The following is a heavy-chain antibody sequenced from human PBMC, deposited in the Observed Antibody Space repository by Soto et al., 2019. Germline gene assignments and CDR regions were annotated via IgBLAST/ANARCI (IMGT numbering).Heavy chain of an antibody. CDR1: GFILSDHY. Sequence: EVQLVESGGGLVQPGGSLRLACTASGFILSDHYMDWVRQAPGKGLEWIGRSRDKVNSYTTQYAASVKGRFTISRDESKDSLYLPIDNLKTEDTAVYFCTRGGSSSPYYDPMDVWGQGTTVIISS. D-gene: IGHD6-6*01. J-gene: IGHJ6*02. CDR3: TRGGSSSPYYDPMDV. V-gene: IGHV3-72*01. CDR2: SRDKVNSYTT.